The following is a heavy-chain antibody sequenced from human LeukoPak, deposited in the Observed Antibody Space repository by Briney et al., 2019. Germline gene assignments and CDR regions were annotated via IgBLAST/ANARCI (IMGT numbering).Heavy chain of an antibody. Sequence: GGSLRLSCAAPGFTLSNYEMNWVRQAPGKGLEWISYISSSGRTIYYADSVKGRFTISRDNAKNSLSLQMNGLRVEDTALYYCAREEHYYDAFDMWGQGTMVTVSS. CDR3: AREEHYYDAFDM. J-gene: IGHJ3*02. CDR2: ISSSGRTI. V-gene: IGHV3-48*03. CDR1: GFTLSNYE. D-gene: IGHD3-10*01.